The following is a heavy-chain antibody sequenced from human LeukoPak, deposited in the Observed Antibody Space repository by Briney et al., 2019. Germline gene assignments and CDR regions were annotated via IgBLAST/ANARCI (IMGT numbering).Heavy chain of an antibody. D-gene: IGHD2-15*01. J-gene: IGHJ5*02. CDR2: MNPHSGNT. V-gene: IGHV1-8*01. CDR3: ARKNYCSGGSGYSRGWFDP. Sequence: ASVKVACKASEYTFTSYDINWGRQATGQGLEWMGWMNPHSGNTVYAQQFQGRVTMTRDTSISTAYMELSSLRSEDTAMYYCARKNYCSGGSGYSRGWFDPWGRGTLVTVSS. CDR1: EYTFTSYD.